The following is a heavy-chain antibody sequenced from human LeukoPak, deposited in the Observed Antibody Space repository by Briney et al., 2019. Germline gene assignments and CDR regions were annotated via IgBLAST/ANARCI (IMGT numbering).Heavy chain of an antibody. Sequence: SETLSLTCAVYGGSFSGYYWSWIRQPPGEGLEWIGEINHSGSTNYNPSLKSRVTISVDTSKNQFSLKLSSVTAADTAVYYCARSIVAAATIDYWGQGTLVTVSS. CDR2: INHSGST. CDR1: GGSFSGYY. D-gene: IGHD6-13*01. J-gene: IGHJ4*02. V-gene: IGHV4-34*01. CDR3: ARSIVAAATIDY.